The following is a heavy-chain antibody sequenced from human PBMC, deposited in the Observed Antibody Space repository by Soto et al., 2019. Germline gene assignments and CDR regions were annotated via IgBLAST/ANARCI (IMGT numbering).Heavy chain of an antibody. CDR2: ISYDGSNK. CDR3: AKDLIYYDSSGTLDY. Sequence: GGSLRLSCAASGVTFSSYGMHWVRQAPGKGLEWVAVISYDGSNKYYADSVKGRFTISRDNSKNTLYLQMNSLRAEDTAVYYCAKDLIYYDSSGTLDYWGQGTLVTVSS. D-gene: IGHD3-22*01. V-gene: IGHV3-30*18. J-gene: IGHJ4*02. CDR1: GVTFSSYG.